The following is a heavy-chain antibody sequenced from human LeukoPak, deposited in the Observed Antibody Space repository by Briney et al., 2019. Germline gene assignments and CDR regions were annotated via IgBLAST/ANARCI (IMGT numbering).Heavy chain of an antibody. CDR1: GYTFTSYG. D-gene: IGHD2-15*01. Sequence: ASVKVSCKASGYTFTSYGISWVRQAPGQGLEWMGWISAYNGNTNYAQKLQGRVTMTTHTPTSTAYMELRSLRSDDTAVYYCARNIVVDYFDYWGQGTLVTVSS. CDR3: ARNIVVDYFDY. V-gene: IGHV1-18*01. J-gene: IGHJ4*02. CDR2: ISAYNGNT.